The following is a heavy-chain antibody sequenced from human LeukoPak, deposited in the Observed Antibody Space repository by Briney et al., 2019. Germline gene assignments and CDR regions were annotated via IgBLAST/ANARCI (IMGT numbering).Heavy chain of an antibody. D-gene: IGHD3-22*01. J-gene: IGHJ5*02. CDR2: IYTSGST. Sequence: SETLSLTCTVSGGSISSYYWSWIRQPPGKGLEWIGRIYTSGSTNYNPSLKSRVTISVDTSKNQFSLKLSSVTAADTAVYYCARDRMDYYDSSGYSRSWFDPWGQGTLVTVSS. CDR1: GGSISSYY. V-gene: IGHV4-4*08. CDR3: ARDRMDYYDSSGYSRSWFDP.